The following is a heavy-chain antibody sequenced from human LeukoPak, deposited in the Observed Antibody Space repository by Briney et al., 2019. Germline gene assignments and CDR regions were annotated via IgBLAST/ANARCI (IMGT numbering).Heavy chain of an antibody. D-gene: IGHD6-19*01. CDR3: ARSPRPARGWYGWSFDY. J-gene: IGHJ4*02. CDR1: GGSFSGYY. Sequence: PSETLSLTRAVYGGSFSGYYWSWIRQPPGKGLEWIGEINHSGSTNYNPSLKSRVTISVDTSKNQFSLKLSSVTAADTAVYYCARSPRPARGWYGWSFDYWGQGTLVTVSS. CDR2: INHSGST. V-gene: IGHV4-34*01.